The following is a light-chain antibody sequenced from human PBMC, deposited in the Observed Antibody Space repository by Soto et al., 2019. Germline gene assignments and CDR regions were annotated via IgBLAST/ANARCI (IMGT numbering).Light chain of an antibody. V-gene: IGLV2-14*03. CDR1: SSDVGGYNY. CDR3: CSYTSSSTLLG. CDR2: DVS. Sequence: QSVRTQPASVSGSPGQSITISCTGTSSDVGGYNYVSWYQQHPGKAPKLMIFDVSNRPSGVSNRFSGSKSGNTASLTISGLQAEDEGDYYCCSYTSSSTLLGFGTGTKVTVL. J-gene: IGLJ1*01.